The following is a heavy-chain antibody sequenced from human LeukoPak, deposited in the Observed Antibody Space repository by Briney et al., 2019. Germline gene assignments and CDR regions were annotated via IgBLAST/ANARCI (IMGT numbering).Heavy chain of an antibody. D-gene: IGHD2-2*01. Sequence: GGSLRLSCAASGFTFSGYSMNWVRQAPGKGLEWVSSISGSSDYIFYADLAKGRFTISRDNAKNSVYLQMNSLRADDTAVYYCVSDLPAATSWGQGTLVTVSS. CDR1: GFTFSGYS. V-gene: IGHV3-21*01. J-gene: IGHJ4*02. CDR3: VSDLPAATS. CDR2: ISGSSDYI.